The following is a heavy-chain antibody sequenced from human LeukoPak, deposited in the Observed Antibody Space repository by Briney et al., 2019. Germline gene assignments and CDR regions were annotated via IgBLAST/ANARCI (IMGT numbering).Heavy chain of an antibody. J-gene: IGHJ5*02. CDR1: GVSISNYF. CDR3: ARTHCGGGSCDTFDP. V-gene: IGHV4-4*07. D-gene: IGHD2-21*01. Sequence: SETLSLTCNVFGVSISNYFWSWLRQPAGKGLEWIGRFYASGTTYYNPSLRSRVTLSMDTSKNHFSLKLTSVTAADTAAYYCARTHCGGGSCDTFDPWGQGTLVTVSS. CDR2: FYASGTT.